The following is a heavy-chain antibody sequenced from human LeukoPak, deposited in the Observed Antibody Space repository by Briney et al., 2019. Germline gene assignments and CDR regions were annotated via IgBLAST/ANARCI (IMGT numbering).Heavy chain of an antibody. Sequence: GGSLRLSCAASGFTFSSYAMSWVRQAPGKGLVWVSRINSDGSSTSYADSVKGRFTISRDNAKNTLYLQMNSLRAEDTAVYYCARGRYYDFWGGYYLDYWGQGTLVTVSS. CDR2: INSDGSST. V-gene: IGHV3-74*01. D-gene: IGHD3-3*01. CDR1: GFTFSSYA. CDR3: ARGRYYDFWGGYYLDY. J-gene: IGHJ4*02.